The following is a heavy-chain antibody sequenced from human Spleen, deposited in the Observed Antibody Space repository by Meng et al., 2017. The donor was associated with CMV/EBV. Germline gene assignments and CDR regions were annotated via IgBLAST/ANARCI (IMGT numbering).Heavy chain of an antibody. CDR3: ARDRGSIVVPGTPFSDY. J-gene: IGHJ4*02. CDR2: IKQDGSEK. CDR1: GFTFGDFG. D-gene: IGHD6-19*01. V-gene: IGHV3-7*01. Sequence: GGSLRLSCTGSGFTFGDFGMTWVRQAPGKGLEWVANIKQDGSEKNYVDSVKGRFTISRDNAKTSLYLQMNSLRAADTAVYYCARDRGSIVVPGTPFSDYWGQGSLVTVSS.